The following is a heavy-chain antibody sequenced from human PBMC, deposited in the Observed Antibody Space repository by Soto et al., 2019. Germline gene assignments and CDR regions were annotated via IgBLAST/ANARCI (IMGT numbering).Heavy chain of an antibody. J-gene: IGHJ3*01. D-gene: IGHD3-16*01. Sequence: GGSLRLSCTASGFTLSNAWMSWVRQAPGKGLEWVGRIKSNADGGTTDYAPPVKDRFTISRDDSERILYLEVKSLKTEDTAVYYCTTALSIGPVWGQGTLVTVS. V-gene: IGHV3-15*01. CDR3: TTALSIGPV. CDR1: GFTLSNAW. CDR2: IKSNADGGTT.